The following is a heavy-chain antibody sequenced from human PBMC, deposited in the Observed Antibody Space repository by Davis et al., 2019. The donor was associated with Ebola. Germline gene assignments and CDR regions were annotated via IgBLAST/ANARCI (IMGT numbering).Heavy chain of an antibody. CDR1: GFTFSNPW. Sequence: GEFLKISCTASGFTFSNPWMIWVRQAPGKGLEWVANIKGDGSDKNYADYLKGRFTISRDNAKNSVFLQINSLRVDDTAVYYCAKEDWGPDNWGQGTLVTVSA. CDR3: AKEDWGPDN. CDR2: IKGDGSDK. V-gene: IGHV3-7*03. D-gene: IGHD7-27*01. J-gene: IGHJ4*02.